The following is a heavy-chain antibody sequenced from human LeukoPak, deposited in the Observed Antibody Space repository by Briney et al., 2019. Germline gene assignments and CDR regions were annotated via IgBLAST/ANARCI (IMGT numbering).Heavy chain of an antibody. D-gene: IGHD2-21*01. CDR2: IYYSGNT. V-gene: IGHV4-39*07. J-gene: IGHJ4*02. CDR3: ARWRGPTYGLDC. CDR1: GGSISSSSFY. Sequence: PSETLSLTCTVSGGSISSSSFYWGWIRQPPGKGLEWIGSIYYSGNTYYNPSLKSRVTISVDTSKNHFSLSLSSVTAADTAVYHCARWRGPTYGLDCWGQGTLATVSS.